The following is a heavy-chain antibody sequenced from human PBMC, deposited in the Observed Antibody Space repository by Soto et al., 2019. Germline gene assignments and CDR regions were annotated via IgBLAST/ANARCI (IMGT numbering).Heavy chain of an antibody. D-gene: IGHD1-7*01. CDR3: ARRKPQITGTYLYYYYYYMDV. CDR2: IYYSGST. V-gene: IGHV4-59*01. J-gene: IGHJ6*03. Sequence: TSETLSLTCTVSGGSISSYYWSWIRQPPGKGLEWIGYIYYSGSTNYNPSLKSRVTISVDTSKNQFSLKLSSVTAADTAVYYCARRKPQITGTYLYYYYYYMDVWGKGTTVTVSS. CDR1: GGSISSYY.